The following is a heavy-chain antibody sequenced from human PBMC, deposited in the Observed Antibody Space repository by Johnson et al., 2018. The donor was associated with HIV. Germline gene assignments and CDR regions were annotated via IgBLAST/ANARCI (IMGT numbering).Heavy chain of an antibody. CDR1: GFILRNYW. Sequence: VQLVESGGGLVQPGGSLRLSCAASGFILRNYWMHWVRQAPGKGLVWVARIYSDGSETAYADSVKGRFTISRDKAKKTLYLKMNSLRAEDTAIYYCARKQWLEIPSDGLDVWGQGTMVTVSS. CDR2: IYSDGSET. D-gene: IGHD6-19*01. V-gene: IGHV3-74*03. CDR3: ARKQWLEIPSDGLDV. J-gene: IGHJ3*01.